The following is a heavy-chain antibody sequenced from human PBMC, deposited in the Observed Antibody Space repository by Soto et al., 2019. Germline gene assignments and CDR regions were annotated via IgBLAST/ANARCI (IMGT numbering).Heavy chain of an antibody. CDR3: ARASQLVRNYFDY. CDR2: IYYSGST. V-gene: IGHV4-59*01. D-gene: IGHD6-6*01. CDR1: GGSISSYY. Sequence: SETLSLTCTVSGGSISSYYWSWIRQPPWKGLEWIGYIYYSGSTNYNPSLKSRVTISVDTSKNQFSLKLSSVTAADTAVYYCARASQLVRNYFDYWGQGTLVTVSS. J-gene: IGHJ4*02.